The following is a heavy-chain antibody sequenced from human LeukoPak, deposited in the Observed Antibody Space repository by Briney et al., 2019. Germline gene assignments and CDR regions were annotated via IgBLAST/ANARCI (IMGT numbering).Heavy chain of an antibody. V-gene: IGHV3-23*01. CDR3: AKDARGSMVRGVRYYYYGMDV. Sequence: GGSLRLSCAASGVTFSSYAMSWVRQAPGKGLEWVSAISGSGGSTYYADSVKGRFTISRDNSKNTLYLQMNSLRAEDTAVYYCAKDARGSMVRGVRYYYYGMDVRGQGTTVTVSS. CDR2: ISGSGGST. D-gene: IGHD3-10*01. CDR1: GVTFSSYA. J-gene: IGHJ6*02.